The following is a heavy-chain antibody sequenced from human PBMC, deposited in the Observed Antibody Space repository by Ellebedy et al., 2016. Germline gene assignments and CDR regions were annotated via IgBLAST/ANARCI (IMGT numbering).Heavy chain of an antibody. CDR1: GFTFSNYW. CDR3: ALLTVILVFEPFDV. V-gene: IGHV3-74*01. J-gene: IGHJ3*01. Sequence: GGSLRLXXAASGFTFSNYWMHWVRQVPGKWLVWVAPLNGDGTDIYYADSVKGRFTISRDNAKNTLYLQMNSLGAEDTAVYHCALLTVILVFEPFDVWGQGTGVSVSS. CDR2: LNGDGTDI. D-gene: IGHD3-22*01.